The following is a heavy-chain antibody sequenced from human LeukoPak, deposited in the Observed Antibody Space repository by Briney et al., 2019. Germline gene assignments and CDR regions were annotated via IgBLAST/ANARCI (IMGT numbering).Heavy chain of an antibody. Sequence: GESLKISCMGSGYSFTSYWIGWVRQMPGKGLEWMGIIYPGDSDTRYSPSFQGQVTISADKSISTAYLQWSSLKASDTATYYCARSYYYDSSGPPLGYWGQGTLVTVSS. J-gene: IGHJ4*02. CDR3: ARSYYYDSSGPPLGY. CDR2: IYPGDSDT. V-gene: IGHV5-51*01. CDR1: GYSFTSYW. D-gene: IGHD3-22*01.